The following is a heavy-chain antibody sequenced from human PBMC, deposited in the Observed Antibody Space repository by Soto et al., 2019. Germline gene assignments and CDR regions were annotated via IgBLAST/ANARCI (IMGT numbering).Heavy chain of an antibody. CDR3: ARDKLNAAGPHAINWFDT. V-gene: IGHV3-21*01. CDR1: GFTFSSYS. CDR2: ISSSSNYI. D-gene: IGHD2-21*01. J-gene: IGHJ5*02. Sequence: GGSLRLSCAASGFTFSSYSMNWVRQAPGKGLEWVSWISSSSNYIEYADSVRGRFTISRDNARNSLYLQMNSLRAEDTAVYYCARDKLNAAGPHAINWFDTWGQGTLVTVSS.